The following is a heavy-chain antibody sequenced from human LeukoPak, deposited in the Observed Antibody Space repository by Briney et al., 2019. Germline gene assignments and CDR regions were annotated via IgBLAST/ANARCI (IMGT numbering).Heavy chain of an antibody. J-gene: IGHJ6*03. Sequence: ASVTVSCKASGYTFSTDGISWVRQAPGQGLEWMGWINPRSGGTNYAQKFQGRVTMTRDTSISTSYMELTRLTSDDTAVYFCARDPSHFYYTDVWGKGTTVTVSS. CDR1: GYTFSTDG. D-gene: IGHD6-6*01. CDR2: INPRSGGT. CDR3: ARDPSHFYYTDV. V-gene: IGHV1-2*02.